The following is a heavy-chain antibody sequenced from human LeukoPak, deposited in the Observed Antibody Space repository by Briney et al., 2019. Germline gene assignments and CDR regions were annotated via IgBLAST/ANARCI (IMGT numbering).Heavy chain of an antibody. V-gene: IGHV3-23*01. CDR2: ISGSGGST. CDR3: AKEADLITSEPGSIDY. CDR1: GFTFSSYA. D-gene: IGHD3-22*01. J-gene: IGHJ4*02. Sequence: GGSLRLSCAASGFTFSSYAMSWVRQAPGKGLEWVSAISGSGGSTYYADSVKGRFTISRDNSKNTLYLQMNSLRAEDTAVYYCAKEADLITSEPGSIDYWGQGTLVTVSS.